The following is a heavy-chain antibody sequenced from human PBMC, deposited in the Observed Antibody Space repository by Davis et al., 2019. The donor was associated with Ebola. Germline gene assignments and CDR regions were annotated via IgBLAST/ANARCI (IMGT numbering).Heavy chain of an antibody. V-gene: IGHV1-18*04. CDR3: ARDRAEFPNWLDP. Sequence: ASVKVSCKASGYTFTNYGITWVRQAPGQGLEWMGWINPHNGNTNYAQNVQGRVIMTSDTATTTAYMEVGSLRSDDTAVYYCARDRAEFPNWLDPWGQGTLVTVSS. CDR1: GYTFTNYG. CDR2: INPHNGNT. J-gene: IGHJ5*02.